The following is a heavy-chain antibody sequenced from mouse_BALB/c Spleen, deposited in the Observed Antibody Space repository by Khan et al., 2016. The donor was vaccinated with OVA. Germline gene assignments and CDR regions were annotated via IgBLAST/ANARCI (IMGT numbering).Heavy chain of an antibody. V-gene: IGHV9-3-1*01. CDR2: INTYTGEP. D-gene: IGHD2-10*01. CDR3: ARPPYYSYALDY. CDR1: GYTFTDYG. Sequence: QIQLVQSGAELKKPGETVKISCKASGYTFTDYGMNWVKQSPGKALKWMGWINTYTGEPTYADDFKGRAAFSLETSASTAYLQINNLTNEDTATYFCARPPYYSYALDYWGQGTSVTVSS. J-gene: IGHJ4*01.